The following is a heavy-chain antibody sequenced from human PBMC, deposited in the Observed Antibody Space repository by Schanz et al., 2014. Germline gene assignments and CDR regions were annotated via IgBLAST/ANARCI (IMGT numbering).Heavy chain of an antibody. CDR3: ARGRSLGWCDY. CDR1: GFTVSSNY. V-gene: IGHV3-66*01. CDR2: IYSDGRT. Sequence: EVHLVESGGGLVQPGGSLRLSCVASGFTVSSNYMSWVRQAPGKGLEWVSVIYSDGRTYYGDSVKGRFTISRDNAKNSLYLQMHSLRAEDTAVYYCARGRSLGWCDYWGQGTLVTVSS. J-gene: IGHJ4*02. D-gene: IGHD2-21*01.